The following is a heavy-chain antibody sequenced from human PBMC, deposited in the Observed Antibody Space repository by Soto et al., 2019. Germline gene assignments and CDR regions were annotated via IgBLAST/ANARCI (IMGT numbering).Heavy chain of an antibody. CDR3: ARDRTTVVTDYWYFDL. CDR2: IYSGGST. Sequence: GGSLRLSCAASGFTVSSNYMSWVRQAPGKGLEWVSVIYSGGSTYYADSVKGRFTISRDNSKNALYLQMNSLRAEDTAVYYCARDRTTVVTDYWYFDLWGRGTLVTVSS. V-gene: IGHV3-53*01. D-gene: IGHD4-17*01. CDR1: GFTVSSNY. J-gene: IGHJ2*01.